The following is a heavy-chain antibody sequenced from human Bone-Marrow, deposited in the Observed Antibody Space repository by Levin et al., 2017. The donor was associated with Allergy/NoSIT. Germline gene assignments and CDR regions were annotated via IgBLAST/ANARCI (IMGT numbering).Heavy chain of an antibody. CDR1: GFSFSYTA. Sequence: PGGSLRLSCVASGFSFSYTAMHWVRQSPGNGLEWVATISFDATDEYYADSVRGRFTISRDNFDNTLYLQMDSLRTEDTAVYYCVSDPAARHVPDVFDVWGQGTMVIVSS. D-gene: IGHD6-6*01. CDR3: VSDPAARHVPDVFDV. V-gene: IGHV3-30*03. CDR2: ISFDATDE. J-gene: IGHJ3*01.